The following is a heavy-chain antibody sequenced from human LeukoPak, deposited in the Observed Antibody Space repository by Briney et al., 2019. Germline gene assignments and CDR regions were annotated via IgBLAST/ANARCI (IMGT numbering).Heavy chain of an antibody. CDR1: GYTFTSYD. D-gene: IGHD6-19*01. V-gene: IGHV1-8*03. Sequence: GASVKLSCKASGYTFTSYDINWVRQATGQGLEWMGWMNPNSGNTGYAQKFQGRVTITRNTSISTAYMELSSLRSEDTAVYYCARAPSWGGLSSGSYYFDYWGERTLVTVSS. CDR3: ARAPSWGGLSSGSYYFDY. CDR2: MNPNSGNT. J-gene: IGHJ4*02.